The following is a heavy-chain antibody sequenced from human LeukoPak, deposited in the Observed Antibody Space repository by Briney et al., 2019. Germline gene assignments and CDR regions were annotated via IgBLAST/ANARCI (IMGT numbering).Heavy chain of an antibody. V-gene: IGHV3-30*02. CDR2: VRYDGSNK. J-gene: IGHJ4*02. D-gene: IGHD3-22*01. CDR3: AKDGDYYDSSGYPGGDY. CDR1: GFTFSSYG. Sequence: PGGSLRLSCAASGFTFSSYGMHWVRQAPGKGLEWVAFVRYDGSNKYYADSVKGRFTISRDNSKNTLYLQMNGLRAEDTAVYYCAKDGDYYDSSGYPGGDYWGQGTPVTVSS.